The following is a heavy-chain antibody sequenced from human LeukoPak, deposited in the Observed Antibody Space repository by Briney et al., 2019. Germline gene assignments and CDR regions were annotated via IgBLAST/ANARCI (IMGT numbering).Heavy chain of an antibody. CDR3: AKDHGLWFGEPTNWFDP. CDR2: ISGSGGST. V-gene: IGHV3-23*01. Sequence: GGSLRLSCAASGFTFSSYAMSWVRQAPGKGLEWVSAISGSGGSTYYADSVKGRFTISRDNSKNTLYLQVNSLRAEDTAVYYCAKDHGLWFGEPTNWFDPWGQGTLVTVSS. CDR1: GFTFSSYA. J-gene: IGHJ5*02. D-gene: IGHD3-10*01.